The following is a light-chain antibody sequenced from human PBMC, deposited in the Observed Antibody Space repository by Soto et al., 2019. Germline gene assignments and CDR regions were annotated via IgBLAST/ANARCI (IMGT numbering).Light chain of an antibody. CDR2: AAS. CDR3: QQFNSYPLT. V-gene: IGKV1-9*01. Sequence: DIQLTQSPSFLSASVGDRVIITCRASQGISSYLAWYQQKPGKAPKLLIYAASTLQSGVPSRFSGSGSGTEFTLTISSLQPEDFATYYCQQFNSYPLTFGGGTKVEIK. J-gene: IGKJ4*01. CDR1: QGISSY.